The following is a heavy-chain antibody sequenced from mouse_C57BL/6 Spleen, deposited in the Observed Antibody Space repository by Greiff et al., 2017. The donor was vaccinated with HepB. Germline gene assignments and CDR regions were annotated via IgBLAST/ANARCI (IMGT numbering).Heavy chain of an antibody. CDR3: ARGSYYYGSSPYAMDY. D-gene: IGHD1-1*01. CDR1: GYSITSGYY. V-gene: IGHV3-6*01. J-gene: IGHJ4*01. CDR2: ISYDGSN. Sequence: VQLQQSGPGLVKPSQSLSLTCSVTGYSITSGYYWNWIRQFPGNKLEWMGYISYDGSNNYNPSLKNRISITRDTSKNQFFLKLNSVTTEDTATYYCARGSYYYGSSPYAMDYWGQGTSVTVSS.